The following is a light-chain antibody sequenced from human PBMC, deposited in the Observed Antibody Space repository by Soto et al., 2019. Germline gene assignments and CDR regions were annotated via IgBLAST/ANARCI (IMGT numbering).Light chain of an antibody. J-gene: IGKJ3*01. CDR3: QQYDNLPLT. Sequence: ERLMTQSPASLSVSEGERATLSCRASQSVGSNLAWYQQKPGQAPRLLIFGASSRATGVPARFSGSGSGTEFTLTINSLQSEDFAVYFCQQYDNLPLTFGPGTKVDTK. V-gene: IGKV3-15*01. CDR2: GAS. CDR1: QSVGSN.